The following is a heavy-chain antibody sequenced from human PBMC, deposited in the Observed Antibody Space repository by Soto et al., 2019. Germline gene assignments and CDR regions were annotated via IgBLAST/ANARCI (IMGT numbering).Heavy chain of an antibody. V-gene: IGHV1-2*04. CDR1: GYTFTGYY. D-gene: IGHD6-6*01. J-gene: IGHJ5*02. CDR2: INPNSGGT. Sequence: GASVKVSCKASGYTFTGYYMHWVRQAPGQGLEWMGWINPNSGGTNYAQKFQGWVTMTRDTSISTAYMELSRLRSDDTAVYYCARGDIEARRRGDWLDPWGQGTLVTVYS. CDR3: ARGDIEARRRGDWLDP.